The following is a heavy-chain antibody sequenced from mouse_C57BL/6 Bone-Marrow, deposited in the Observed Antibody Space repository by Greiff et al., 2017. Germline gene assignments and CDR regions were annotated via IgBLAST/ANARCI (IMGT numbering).Heavy chain of an antibody. Sequence: EVQLQESGGGLVKPGGSLKLSCAASGFTFSDYGMHWVRQAPEQGLEWVAYISAGSSTIYYADTVKGRCTISGDNANNTQFLQMTSLRSEDAAVYYCARRGVEVGFAYWGQGTLVTVSA. CDR1: GFTFSDYG. CDR3: ARRGVEVGFAY. D-gene: IGHD1-1*02. CDR2: ISAGSSTI. J-gene: IGHJ3*01. V-gene: IGHV5-17*01.